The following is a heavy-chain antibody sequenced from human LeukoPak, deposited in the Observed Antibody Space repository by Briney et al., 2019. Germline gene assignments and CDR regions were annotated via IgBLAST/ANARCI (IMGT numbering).Heavy chain of an antibody. CDR2: IHPGTGDT. J-gene: IGHJ5*02. Sequence: ASVKVSCKTSGYNFTGYHIHWVRQAPGQGLEWMGWIHPGTGDTRYTRKFQGRVTMTRDTSINTAYLELSGLKSNDTAVYYCARKGAEYSRSPLLNAWFDPWGQGTLVTVSS. CDR3: ARKGAEYSRSPLLNAWFDP. CDR1: GYNFTGYH. D-gene: IGHD6-6*01. V-gene: IGHV1-2*02.